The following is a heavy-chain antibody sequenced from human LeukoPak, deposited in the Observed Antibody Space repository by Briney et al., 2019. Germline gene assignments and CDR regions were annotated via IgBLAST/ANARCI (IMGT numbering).Heavy chain of an antibody. CDR3: AKAKGYFDY. J-gene: IGHJ4*02. V-gene: IGHV3-23*01. CDR2: ISASGGST. CDR1: GFTFSSSA. Sequence: GGSLRLSCAASGFTFSSSAMSWVRQVPGKGLEWVSGISASGGSTYYADSVKGRFTISRDNSKNTLYLQMNSLRAEDTAVYYCAKAKGYFDYWGQGTLVTVSS.